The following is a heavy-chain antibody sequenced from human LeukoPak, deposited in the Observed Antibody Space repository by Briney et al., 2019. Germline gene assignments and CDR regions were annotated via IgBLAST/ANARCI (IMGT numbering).Heavy chain of an antibody. CDR3: TLIQGWGSGSYYRDF. V-gene: IGHV3-15*01. J-gene: IGHJ4*02. CDR1: GLSISNDW. D-gene: IGHD3-10*01. CDR2: VKSKSAGETT. Sequence: GGSLRLSCAASGLSISNDWMSWVRQAPGKGLEWVARVKSKSAGETTDYAAPVKGRFTISRDDSKNTLYLQKNSLKTEDTAVYYCTLIQGWGSGSYYRDFWGQGTLVTVSS.